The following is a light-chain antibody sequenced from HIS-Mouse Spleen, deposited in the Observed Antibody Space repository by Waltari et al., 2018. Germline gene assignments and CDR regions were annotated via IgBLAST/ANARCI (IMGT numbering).Light chain of an antibody. CDR1: ALPKKY. Sequence: SYALTQPPSVSVSPGQTARITCSGDALPKKYAYRYQQKSGQPPVLVIYEDSKRPSGIPERFSGSSSGTMATLTISGAQVEDEADYYCYSTDSSGNHRVFGGGTKLTVL. CDR3: YSTDSSGNHRV. J-gene: IGLJ2*01. V-gene: IGLV3-10*01. CDR2: EDS.